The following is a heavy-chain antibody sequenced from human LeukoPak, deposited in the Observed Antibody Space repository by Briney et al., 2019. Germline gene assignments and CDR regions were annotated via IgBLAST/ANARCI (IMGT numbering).Heavy chain of an antibody. CDR1: GFTFSSYS. D-gene: IGHD4-17*01. Sequence: KTGGSLRLSCAASGFTFSSYSMNWVRQAPGKGLEWVSSISSSSSYRYYADSVKGRFTISRDNAKNSLYLQMNSLRVEDTAVYYCARDRGLYGNDAFDIWGQGTMVTVSS. CDR3: ARDRGLYGNDAFDI. J-gene: IGHJ3*02. CDR2: ISSSSSYR. V-gene: IGHV3-21*01.